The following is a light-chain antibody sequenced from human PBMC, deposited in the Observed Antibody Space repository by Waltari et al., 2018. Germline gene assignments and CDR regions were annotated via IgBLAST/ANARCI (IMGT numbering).Light chain of an antibody. J-gene: IGLJ1*01. CDR1: FSNVRGYNY. CDR2: DVT. V-gene: IGLV2-8*01. Sequence: QSALIQPPSASGSPGQSVTISCTGTFSNVRGYNYVSWYQQHPAKVPKLIIYDVTIRPAGVPDRFSGSRSGNTASLTVSGLQPEDETDYYCCSYAGHSTYVFGTGTKVTVL. CDR3: CSYAGHSTYV.